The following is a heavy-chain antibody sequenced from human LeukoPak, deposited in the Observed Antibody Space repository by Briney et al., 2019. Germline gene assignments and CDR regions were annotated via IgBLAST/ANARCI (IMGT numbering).Heavy chain of an antibody. V-gene: IGHV3-64*02. CDR1: EFTFSSYS. CDR3: ARLAVAGTFSWYDP. Sequence: GGSLRLSCAASEFTFSSYSMHWLRQAPGKGLEYVASISNNGGSTYYADSVKGRFTVSRDNSKNTLYLQMGSLRGEDMAMYYCARLAVAGTFSWYDPWGQGTLVTVSS. D-gene: IGHD6-19*01. J-gene: IGHJ5*02. CDR2: ISNNGGST.